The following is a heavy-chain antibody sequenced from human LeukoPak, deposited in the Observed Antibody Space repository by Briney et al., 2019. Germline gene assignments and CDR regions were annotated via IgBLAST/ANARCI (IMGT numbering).Heavy chain of an antibody. CDR1: GGAISGYY. CDR3: ARLGFCSGGRCLNDY. J-gene: IGHJ4*02. CDR2: IHYSGST. V-gene: IGHV4-59*12. D-gene: IGHD2-15*01. Sequence: SQTLSLTCTVSGGAISGYYWNWIRQPPGKGLEWIGHIHYSGSTNYNPSLRSRVTILVDTSKNQFSLELTSVTAADTAVYYCARLGFCSGGRCLNDYWGQGTLVTVSS.